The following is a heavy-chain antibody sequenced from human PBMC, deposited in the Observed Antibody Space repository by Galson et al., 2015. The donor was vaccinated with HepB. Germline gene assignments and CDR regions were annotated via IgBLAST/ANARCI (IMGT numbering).Heavy chain of an antibody. CDR2: ISYDGSNK. CDR3: AKDAVASITMVRGVMTGAFDY. Sequence: SLRLSCAASGFTFSSYGMHRVRQAPGKGLEWVAVISYDGSNKYYADSVKGRFTISRDNSKNTLYLQMNSLRAEDTAVYYCAKDAVASITMVRGVMTGAFDYWGQGTLVTVSS. V-gene: IGHV3-30*18. J-gene: IGHJ4*02. CDR1: GFTFSSYG. D-gene: IGHD3-10*01.